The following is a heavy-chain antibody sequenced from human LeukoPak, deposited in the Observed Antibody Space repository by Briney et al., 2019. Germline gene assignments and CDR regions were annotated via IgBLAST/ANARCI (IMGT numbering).Heavy chain of an antibody. J-gene: IGHJ4*02. CDR1: GGSISRNSYF. CDR3: ARHPLYYDSSGYLFDY. V-gene: IGHV4-39*01. D-gene: IGHD3-22*01. Sequence: SEALSLTCTVSGGSISRNSYFWDWIRQPPGKGLEWIGNIYYRGTTYYNPSLKSRITLSVDTSKNQFSLKLSSVTAADTAVYYCARHPLYYDSSGYLFDYWGQGTLVTVSS. CDR2: IYYRGTT.